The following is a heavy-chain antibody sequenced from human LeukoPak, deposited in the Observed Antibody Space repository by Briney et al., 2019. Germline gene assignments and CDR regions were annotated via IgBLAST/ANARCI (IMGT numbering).Heavy chain of an antibody. CDR2: VYHSGST. D-gene: IGHD3-22*01. V-gene: IGHV4-38-2*01. Sequence: PSETLSLTCAVSGYSISIGYYWGWIRQPPGKGLEWIGSVYHSGSTYYNPSLKSRVTLSMDTSKNQFSLKLNSATAADTAAYYCVRHAFFDSTGYYYYFDYWGQGSLVTVSS. CDR1: GYSISIGYY. J-gene: IGHJ4*02. CDR3: VRHAFFDSTGYYYYFDY.